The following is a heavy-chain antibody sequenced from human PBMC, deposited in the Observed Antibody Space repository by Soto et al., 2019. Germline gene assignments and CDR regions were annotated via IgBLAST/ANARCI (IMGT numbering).Heavy chain of an antibody. D-gene: IGHD4-17*01. CDR3: ASDYGDYALDY. Sequence: QVQLVQSGAEVKKPGSSVKVSCKASGGTFSSYTISWVRQAPGQGLEWMGRIIPILGIANYAQKFQGRVTITADKSTSNAYMELSSMRSEDTAVYYCASDYGDYALDYWGQGTLVTVSS. V-gene: IGHV1-69*02. J-gene: IGHJ4*02. CDR1: GGTFSSYT. CDR2: IIPILGIA.